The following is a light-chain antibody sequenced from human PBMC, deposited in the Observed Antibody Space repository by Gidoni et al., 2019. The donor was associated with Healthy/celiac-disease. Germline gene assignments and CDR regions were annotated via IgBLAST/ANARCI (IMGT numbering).Light chain of an antibody. CDR3: QQYYSTPYT. V-gene: IGKV4-1*01. CDR2: WAS. Sequence: DSVMMQPRDALTVSLGERATINCKSSQSVLYSSNNKNYLVWYQQKPGQPPKLLIYWASTRESGVPDRFSGSGSGTDFTLTISSLQAEDVAVYYCQQYYSTPYTFGQGTKLEIK. CDR1: QSVLYSSNNKNY. J-gene: IGKJ2*01.